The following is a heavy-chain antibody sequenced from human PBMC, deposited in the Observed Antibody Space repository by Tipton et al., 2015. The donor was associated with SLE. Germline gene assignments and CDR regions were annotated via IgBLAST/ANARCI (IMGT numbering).Heavy chain of an antibody. CDR1: GYTFTSYD. CDR3: AREAYYDSSGYPYYFDY. CDR2: MNPNSGNT. V-gene: IGHV1-8*02. J-gene: IGHJ4*02. Sequence: QVQLVQSGAEVKKPGASVKVSCKASGYTFTSYDINWVRQATGQGLEWMGWMNPNSGNTGYAQKLQGRVTMTTDTSTSTAYMELRSLRSDDTAVYYCAREAYYDSSGYPYYFDYWGQGTLVTVSS. D-gene: IGHD3-22*01.